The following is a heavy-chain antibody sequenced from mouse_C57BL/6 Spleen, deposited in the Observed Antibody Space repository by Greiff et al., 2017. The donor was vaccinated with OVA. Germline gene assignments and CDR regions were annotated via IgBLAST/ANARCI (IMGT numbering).Heavy chain of an antibody. J-gene: IGHJ3*01. CDR3: ARSYDGYSSFAY. CDR1: GYTFTSYW. CDR2: IDPSDSYT. V-gene: IGHV1-69*01. Sequence: QVQLQQSGAELVMPGASVKLSCKASGYTFTSYWMHWVKQRPGQGLEWIGEIDPSDSYTNYNQKFKGKSTLTVDKSSSTAYMQLSSLTSEDSAVYYCARSYDGYSSFAYWGQGTLVTVSA. D-gene: IGHD2-3*01.